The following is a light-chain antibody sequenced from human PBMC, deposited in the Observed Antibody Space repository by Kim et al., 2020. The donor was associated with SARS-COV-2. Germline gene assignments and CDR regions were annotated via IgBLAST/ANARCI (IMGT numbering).Light chain of an antibody. CDR3: NSRDSNDNVV. CDR2: GKN. Sequence: ALGQTDKITCQGDSLRTYYATWYQQKPRQAPIIVIYGKNNRPAWIPDRFSGSSSGNTASLTITGTQAGDEADYYCNSRDSNDNVVFGGGTKLTVL. J-gene: IGLJ2*01. V-gene: IGLV3-19*01. CDR1: SLRTYY.